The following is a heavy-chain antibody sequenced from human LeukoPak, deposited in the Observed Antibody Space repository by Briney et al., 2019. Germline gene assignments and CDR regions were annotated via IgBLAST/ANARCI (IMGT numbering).Heavy chain of an antibody. V-gene: IGHV3-23*01. D-gene: IGHD6-19*01. CDR3: AKGSSGRNYYDMDV. Sequence: GGSLRLSCAASGFTFSSYAMSWVRQAPGKGLEWVSGISGSGESTYYADSVKGRFTISRDNSKNTLYLQMNSLRAEDTAVYYCAKGSSGRNYYDMDVWGQGTTVTVSS. CDR1: GFTFSSYA. J-gene: IGHJ6*02. CDR2: ISGSGEST.